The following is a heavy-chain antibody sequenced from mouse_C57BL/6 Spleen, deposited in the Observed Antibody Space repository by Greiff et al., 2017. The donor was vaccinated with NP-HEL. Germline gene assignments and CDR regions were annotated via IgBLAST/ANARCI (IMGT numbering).Heavy chain of an antibody. CDR3: ARWSDYDVSYYAMDY. D-gene: IGHD2-4*01. V-gene: IGHV1-50*01. CDR1: GYTFTSYW. CDR2: IDPSDSYT. J-gene: IGHJ4*01. Sequence: QVQLQQPGAELVKPGASVKLSCKASGYTFTSYWMQWVKQRPGQGLEWIGEIDPSDSYTNYNQKFKGKATLTVDTSSSTAYMHLSSQTSEDSAVYYCARWSDYDVSYYAMDYWGQGTSVTVSS.